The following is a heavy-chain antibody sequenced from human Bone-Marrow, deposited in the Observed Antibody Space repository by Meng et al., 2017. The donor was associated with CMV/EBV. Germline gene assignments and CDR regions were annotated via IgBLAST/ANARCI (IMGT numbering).Heavy chain of an antibody. CDR2: ISGGST. J-gene: IGHJ5*02. V-gene: IGHV3-38-3*01. CDR3: ARGWAYQLLSGGWFDP. D-gene: IGHD2-2*01. CDR1: GFTVSSNE. Sequence: GGSLRLSCAASGFTVSSNEMSWVRQAPGKGLEWVSSISGGSTYYADSRKGRFTISRDNSKNTLHLQMNSLRAEDTAVYYCARGWAYQLLSGGWFDPWGHGTLVTVSS.